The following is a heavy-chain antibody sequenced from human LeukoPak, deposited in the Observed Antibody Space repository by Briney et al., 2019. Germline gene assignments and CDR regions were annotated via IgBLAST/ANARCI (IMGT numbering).Heavy chain of an antibody. CDR3: ARYSSGWYYYYMDV. J-gene: IGHJ6*03. CDR2: INWNGGST. CDR1: GFTFDDYG. D-gene: IGHD6-19*01. V-gene: IGHV3-20*04. Sequence: GGSLRLSCAASGFTFDDYGMSWVRQAPGKGLEWVSGINWNGGSTGYADSVKGRFTISRDNAKNSLYLQMNSLRAEDTALYYCARYSSGWYYYYMDVWGKGTTVTVSS.